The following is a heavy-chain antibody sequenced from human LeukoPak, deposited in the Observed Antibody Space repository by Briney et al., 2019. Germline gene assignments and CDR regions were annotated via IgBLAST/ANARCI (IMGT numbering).Heavy chain of an antibody. CDR1: GGSISSSSYY. Sequence: SETLSLTCTVSGGSISSSSYYWGWIRQPPGKGLEWIGSIYYSGSTYYNPSLKSRVTISLDTSKNQFSLRLRSVTAADTAVYYCARQHYYFDYWGQGSLVTVSS. V-gene: IGHV4-39*01. CDR3: ARQHYYFDY. J-gene: IGHJ4*02. CDR2: IYYSGST.